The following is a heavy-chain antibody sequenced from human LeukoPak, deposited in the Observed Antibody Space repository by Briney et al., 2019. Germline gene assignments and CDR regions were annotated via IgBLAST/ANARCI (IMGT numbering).Heavy chain of an antibody. J-gene: IGHJ4*02. CDR2: IYYTGGT. V-gene: IGHV4-59*01. CDR1: GASISPDY. CDR3: ARLAKVESRSLAHYFDS. Sequence: SETLSLTCTVSGASISPDYWSWIRQPPGKGLEFIGYIYYTGGTNYNPSLKSRVTISVDTSKNQFSLKLISVTAADTAVYRCARLAKVESRSLAHYFDSWGQRALVTVSS. D-gene: IGHD1-26*01.